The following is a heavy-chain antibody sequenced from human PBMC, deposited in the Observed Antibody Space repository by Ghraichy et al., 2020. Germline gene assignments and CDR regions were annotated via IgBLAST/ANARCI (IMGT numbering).Heavy chain of an antibody. Sequence: SVKVSCKASGDTFSSDVISWVRQAPGQGLEWMGGIIPMFGTANHAQKFQGRVTFTAHEFTSTAYMELSSLRSEDTAVYYCARGVNRNHGRSGHYYYGMDVWGQGTTVTVSS. J-gene: IGHJ6*02. V-gene: IGHV1-69*13. CDR3: ARGVNRNHGRSGHYYYGMDV. CDR2: IIPMFGTA. D-gene: IGHD1-14*01. CDR1: GDTFSSDV.